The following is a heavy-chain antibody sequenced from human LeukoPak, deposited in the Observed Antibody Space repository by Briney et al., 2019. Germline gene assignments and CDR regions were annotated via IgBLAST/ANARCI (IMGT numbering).Heavy chain of an antibody. CDR2: IRSKAYGGTT. CDR3: TREARGYYLDWFDP. J-gene: IGHJ5*02. V-gene: IGHV3-49*04. D-gene: IGHD3-22*01. Sequence: GGSLRLSCAASGFTFSSYAMSWVRQAPGKGLEWVGFIRSKAYGGTTEYAASVKGRFTISRDDSKSIAYLQMNSLETEDTAVYYCTREARGYYLDWFDPWGQGTLVTVSS. CDR1: GFTFSSYA.